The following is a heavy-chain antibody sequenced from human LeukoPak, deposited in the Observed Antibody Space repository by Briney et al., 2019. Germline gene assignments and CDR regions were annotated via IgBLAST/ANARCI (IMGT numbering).Heavy chain of an antibody. CDR2: IYYSGST. CDR3: ARGARAGYNLEPFDY. J-gene: IGHJ4*02. CDR1: GGSMSSYY. V-gene: IGHV4-59*08. D-gene: IGHD5-24*01. Sequence: SETLSLTCTVSGGSMSSYYWSWIRQPPGKGLEWIGYIYYSGSTKYNPSLKSRVTISVDTSKNQFSLRLSSVTAADTAVYYCARGARAGYNLEPFDYWGQGTLVTVSS.